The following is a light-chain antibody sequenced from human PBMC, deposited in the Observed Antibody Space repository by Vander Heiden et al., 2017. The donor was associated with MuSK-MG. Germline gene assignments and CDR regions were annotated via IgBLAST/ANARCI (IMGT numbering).Light chain of an antibody. V-gene: IGKV1-39*01. CDR2: AAS. J-gene: IGKJ2*01. CDR1: QSISSY. CDR3: QQSYSTPYT. Sequence: DFQMTQSPSSLSASVGDRATITCRASQSISSYLNWYQQKPGKAPKLLIYAASSLQSGVPSRFSGSGSGTDFTLTISSLQPEDFATYYCQQSYSTPYTFGQGTKLEIK.